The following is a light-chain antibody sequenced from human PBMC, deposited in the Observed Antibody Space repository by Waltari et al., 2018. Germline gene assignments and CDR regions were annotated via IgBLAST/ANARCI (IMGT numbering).Light chain of an antibody. CDR2: AAS. J-gene: IGKJ3*01. CDR3: QQSYSTPFT. CDR1: QSISSY. V-gene: IGKV1-39*01. Sequence: DIQMTQSPSSLSASVGDRVTITCRASQSISSYLNWYQQKPGKAPKLLIYAASSFQSGVPSRFSGSGSVTDFTLTISSLQPEAFATYYCQQSYSTPFTFGPGTKVDIK.